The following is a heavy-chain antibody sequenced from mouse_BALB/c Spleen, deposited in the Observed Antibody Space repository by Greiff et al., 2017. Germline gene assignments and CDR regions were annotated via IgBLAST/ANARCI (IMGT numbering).Heavy chain of an antibody. CDR2: ISSGGSYT. CDR1: GFTFSSYA. CDR3: ACDGKACFAY. Sequence: EVKLVESGGGLVKPGGSLKLSCAASGFTFSSYAMSWVRQTPETRLEWVATISSGGSYTYYPDTVKGRFTISRDNAKNTLYLQMSSLRSEDTAMCYDACDGKACFAYWGQGTLVTVSA. V-gene: IGHV5-9-3*01. D-gene: IGHD2-13*01. J-gene: IGHJ3*01.